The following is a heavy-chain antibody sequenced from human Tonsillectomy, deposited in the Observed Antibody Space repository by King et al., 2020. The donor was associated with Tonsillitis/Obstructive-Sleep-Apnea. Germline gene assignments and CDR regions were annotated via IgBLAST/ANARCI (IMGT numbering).Heavy chain of an antibody. CDR3: ARGDSGYDYYYYYYMDV. D-gene: IGHD5-12*01. Sequence: QLVQSGAEVKKPGASVKVSCKASGYTFTSYGISWVRQAPGQGLEWMGWISAYNGNTNYAQKLQGRNTMTTATSPSTAYMELRSLRSDDTARYYCARGDSGYDYYYYYYMDVWGKGTTVTVSS. CDR2: ISAYNGNT. J-gene: IGHJ6*03. CDR1: GYTFTSYG. V-gene: IGHV1-18*01.